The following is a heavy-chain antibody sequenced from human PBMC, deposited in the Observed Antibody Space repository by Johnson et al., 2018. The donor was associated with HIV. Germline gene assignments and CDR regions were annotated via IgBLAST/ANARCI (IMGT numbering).Heavy chain of an antibody. J-gene: IGHJ3*02. D-gene: IGHD6-13*01. CDR1: GFTFSSYD. CDR2: IYSGGST. V-gene: IGHV3-66*01. Sequence: VQLMESGGCVVQPGRSLRLSCAASGFTFSSYDMHWVRQATGKGLEWVSAIYSGGSTYYADSVKGRFTISRDNSKNTLYLQMNSLKTEDTAVYYCTTDSLAAAGTGAFDIWGQGTMVTVSS. CDR3: TTDSLAAAGTGAFDI.